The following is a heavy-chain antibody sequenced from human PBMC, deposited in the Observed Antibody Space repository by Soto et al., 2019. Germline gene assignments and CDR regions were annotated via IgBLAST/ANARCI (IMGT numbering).Heavy chain of an antibody. CDR3: ARAQPQFGDYVGAFDY. CDR2: INPNSGGT. Sequence: EASVKVSCKASGYTFTGYYMHWVRQAPGQGLEWMGWINPNSGGTNYAQKFQGRVTMTRDTSISTAYMELSRLRSDDTAVYYCARAQPQFGDYVGAFDYWGQGTLVTVSS. D-gene: IGHD4-17*01. J-gene: IGHJ4*02. V-gene: IGHV1-2*02. CDR1: GYTFTGYY.